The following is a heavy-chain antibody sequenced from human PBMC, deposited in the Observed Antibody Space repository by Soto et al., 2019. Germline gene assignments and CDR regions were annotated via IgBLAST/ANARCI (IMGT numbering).Heavy chain of an antibody. CDR3: AKDIRALAVAGHFDY. CDR2: ISWNSGSI. CDR1: GFTFSSYS. J-gene: IGHJ4*02. V-gene: IGHV3-9*01. D-gene: IGHD6-19*01. Sequence: SLKISCAASGFTFSSYSMNWVRQAPGKGLEWVSGISWNSGSIGYADSVKGRFTISRDNAKNSLYLQMNSLRAEDTALYYCAKDIRALAVAGHFDYWGQGTLVTVSS.